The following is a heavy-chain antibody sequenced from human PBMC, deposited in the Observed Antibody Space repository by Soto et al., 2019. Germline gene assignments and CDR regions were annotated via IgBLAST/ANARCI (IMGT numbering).Heavy chain of an antibody. Sequence: SETLSLTCTVSGGSISSYYWSWIRQPPGKGLEWIGYIYYSGSTNYNPSLKSRVTISVDTSKNQFSLKLSSVTAADTAVYYCARDNPRGYDFWSGYYTGNWFDPWGRGTLVTVSS. V-gene: IGHV4-59*01. CDR3: ARDNPRGYDFWSGYYTGNWFDP. J-gene: IGHJ5*02. CDR2: IYYSGST. CDR1: GGSISSYY. D-gene: IGHD3-3*01.